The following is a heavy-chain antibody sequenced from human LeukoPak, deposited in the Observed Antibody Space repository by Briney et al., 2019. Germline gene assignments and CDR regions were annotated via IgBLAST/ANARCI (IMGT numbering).Heavy chain of an antibody. CDR2: ISYDGSNK. V-gene: IGHV3-30*18. CDR3: AKETDCSGGSCSFYYYYYGMDV. CDR1: GFTFSSYG. D-gene: IGHD2-15*01. J-gene: IGHJ6*04. Sequence: GRSLRLSCAASGFTFSSYGMHWVRQAPGKGLEWVAVISYDGSNKYYADSVKGRFTISRDNFKNTLYLQMNSLRAEDTAVYYCAKETDCSGGSCSFYYYYYGMDVWGKGTTVTVSS.